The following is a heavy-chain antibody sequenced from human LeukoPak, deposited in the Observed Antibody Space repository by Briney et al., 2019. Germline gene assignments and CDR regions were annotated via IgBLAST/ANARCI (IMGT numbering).Heavy chain of an antibody. Sequence: PSETLSLTCTVSGGSISSSSYYWGWIRQPPGKGLEWIGSIYYSGGTYYNPSLKSRVTISVDTSKNQFSLKLSSVTAADTAVYYCASWGHSWQQLFIRAFDIWGQGTMVTVSS. V-gene: IGHV4-39*01. J-gene: IGHJ3*02. CDR3: ASWGHSWQQLFIRAFDI. D-gene: IGHD6-13*01. CDR2: IYYSGGT. CDR1: GGSISSSSYY.